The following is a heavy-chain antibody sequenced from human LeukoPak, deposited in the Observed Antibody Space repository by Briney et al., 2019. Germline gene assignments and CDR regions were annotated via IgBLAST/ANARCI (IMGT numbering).Heavy chain of an antibody. CDR1: GFTFSSYS. CDR3: AKTPVRRFPLYFDY. CDR2: ISGSGGST. D-gene: IGHD3-3*01. J-gene: IGHJ4*02. Sequence: PGGSLRLSCAVSGFTFSSYSMNWVRQAPGKGPEWVSGISGSGGSTDYADSLKGRFTISRDNSKNTLYLQMNSLRAEDTAVYYCAKTPVRRFPLYFDYWGQGTLVTVSS. V-gene: IGHV3-23*01.